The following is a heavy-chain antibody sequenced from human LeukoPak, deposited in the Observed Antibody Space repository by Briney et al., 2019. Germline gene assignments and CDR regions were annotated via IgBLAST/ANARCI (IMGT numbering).Heavy chain of an antibody. V-gene: IGHV4-59*12. CDR1: DDSITMYY. CDR3: ARGNMITFGGVNMDV. Sequence: SETLSLTCSVSDDSITMYYWTWIRQPPGKGLEWIGYVDHTGSTNFNPSLNGRVSISRDTTKNLFSLRLRSVTAADTAVYYCARGNMITFGGVNMDVWGKGTTVTVSS. CDR2: VDHTGST. J-gene: IGHJ6*03. D-gene: IGHD3-16*01.